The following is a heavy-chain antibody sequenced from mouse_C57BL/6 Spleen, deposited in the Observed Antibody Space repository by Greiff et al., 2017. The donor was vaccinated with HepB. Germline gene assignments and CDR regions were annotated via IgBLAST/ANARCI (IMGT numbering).Heavy chain of an antibody. Sequence: EVQLQQSGPELVKPGASVKISCKASGYTFTDYYMNWVKQSHGKSLEWIGDINPNNGGTSYNQKFKGKATLTVAKSSSTAYMELRSLTSEDSAVYYCARNELNGFAYWGQGTLVTVSA. CDR1: GYTFTDYY. J-gene: IGHJ3*01. CDR3: ARNELNGFAY. D-gene: IGHD1-1*01. CDR2: INPNNGGT. V-gene: IGHV1-26*01.